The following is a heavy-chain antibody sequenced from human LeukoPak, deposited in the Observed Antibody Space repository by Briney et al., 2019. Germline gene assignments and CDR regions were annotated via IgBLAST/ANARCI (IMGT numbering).Heavy chain of an antibody. Sequence: SETLSLTCIVSGGSVSSPNSYWSWIRQPPGKGLEWIGNVYYIGTTSYNSSLKSRVTISVDTSKNQFSLEVTSVTAADTAVYYCARNTSSSPWFDPWGQGSLVTVTS. CDR2: VYYIGTT. V-gene: IGHV4-61*01. CDR1: GGSVSSPNSY. J-gene: IGHJ5*02. D-gene: IGHD6-6*01. CDR3: ARNTSSSPWFDP.